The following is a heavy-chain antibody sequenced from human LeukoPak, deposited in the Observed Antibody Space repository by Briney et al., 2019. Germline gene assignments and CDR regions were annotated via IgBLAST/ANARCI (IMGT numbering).Heavy chain of an antibody. J-gene: IGHJ5*02. D-gene: IGHD2-2*01. V-gene: IGHV3-30*18. CDR2: ISYDGSNK. CDR3: AKDRRYQLLYWFDP. CDR1: GFTFSSYG. Sequence: GGSLRLSCAASGFTFSSYGMHWVRQAPGKGLEWVAVISYDGSNKYYADSVKGRFTISRDNSKNTLYLQMNSLRAEDTAVYDCAKDRRYQLLYWFDPWGQGTPVTVSS.